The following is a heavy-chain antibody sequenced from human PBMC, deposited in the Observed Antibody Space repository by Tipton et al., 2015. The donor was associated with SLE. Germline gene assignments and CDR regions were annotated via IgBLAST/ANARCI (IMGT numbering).Heavy chain of an antibody. Sequence: TLSLTCTVSGGSISSYDWIWIRQPQGKGLEWVGYVYYTETTNSNPSLKRRTTISVDTSRNQFSLNLTPVTAADTAMYYCASVKLRFGELFLDHPLDLWGQGTLVTVSS. D-gene: IGHD3-10*01. V-gene: IGHV4-59*01. J-gene: IGHJ4*03. CDR1: GGSISSYD. CDR3: ASVKLRFGELFLDHPLDL. CDR2: VYYTETT.